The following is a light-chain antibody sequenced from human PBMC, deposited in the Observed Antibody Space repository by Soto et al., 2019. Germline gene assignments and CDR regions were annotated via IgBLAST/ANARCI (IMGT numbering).Light chain of an antibody. Sequence: IVMTQSPAPLSVSPGERATLSCRASQSVSSNLAWYQQKPGQAPRLLISDASTRATGIPARFSGSGSGTEFTLTVSSLQSEDFAVYYCQQYIKWPITFGQGTRLAIK. V-gene: IGKV3-15*01. CDR2: DAS. CDR1: QSVSSN. CDR3: QQYIKWPIT. J-gene: IGKJ5*01.